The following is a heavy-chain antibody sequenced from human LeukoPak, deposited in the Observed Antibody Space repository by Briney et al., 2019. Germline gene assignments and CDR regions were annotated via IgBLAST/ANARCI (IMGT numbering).Heavy chain of an antibody. V-gene: IGHV1-69*05. CDR1: GYTFTSYY. J-gene: IGHJ6*03. CDR2: IMPIFGTA. CDR3: ARGRYGEYRKNHYYYYMDV. Sequence: ASVKVSCKASGYTFTSYYMHWVRQAPGQGLEWMGGIMPIFGTANYAQKFQGRVTITTDESTSTAYMELSSLRSEDTAVYYCARGRYGEYRKNHYYYYMDVWGKGTAVTVSS. D-gene: IGHD4-17*01.